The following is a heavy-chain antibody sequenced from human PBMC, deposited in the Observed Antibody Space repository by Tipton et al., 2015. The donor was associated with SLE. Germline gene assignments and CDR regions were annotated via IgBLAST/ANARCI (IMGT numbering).Heavy chain of an antibody. CDR1: GGSISSYY. J-gene: IGHJ6*03. D-gene: IGHD5-12*01. CDR2: IYHSGST. V-gene: IGHV4-59*01. CDR3: ARGGLGYSYYYMDV. Sequence: TLSLTCTVSGGSISSYYWSWIRQPPGEGLEWIGNIYHSGSTNYNPSVKSRVTISVDTSKDQFSLKLSSVTAVDTAVYYRARGGLGYSYYYMDVWGKGTTVTVSS.